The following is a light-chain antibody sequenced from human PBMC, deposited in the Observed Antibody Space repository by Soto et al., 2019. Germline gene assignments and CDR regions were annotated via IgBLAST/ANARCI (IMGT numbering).Light chain of an antibody. J-gene: IGKJ2*01. CDR2: DAS. CDR3: PQRSNWPPYT. V-gene: IGKV3-11*01. Sequence: EIVLTQSPATLSLSPGERATLSCRASQSVSSYLAWYQQKPGQAPRLLIYDASNRATGIPARFSGSGSGTDFTLTIRSLEPEDFAVFCCPQRSNWPPYTFGQGTKLEIK. CDR1: QSVSSY.